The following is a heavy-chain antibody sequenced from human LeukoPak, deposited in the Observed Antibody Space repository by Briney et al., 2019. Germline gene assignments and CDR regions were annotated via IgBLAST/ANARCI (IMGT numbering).Heavy chain of an antibody. CDR2: IKQDGSEK. CDR3: ARDRCSGGSRYVDY. Sequence: GGSLRLSCAASGFTFSSYWMSWVRQAPGKGLEWVANIKQDGSEKYYVDSVKGRFTISRDNAKNSLYLQMNSLRAEDTAVYYCARDRCSGGSRYVDYWGQGTLVTVSS. J-gene: IGHJ4*02. CDR1: GFTFSSYW. V-gene: IGHV3-7*01. D-gene: IGHD2-15*01.